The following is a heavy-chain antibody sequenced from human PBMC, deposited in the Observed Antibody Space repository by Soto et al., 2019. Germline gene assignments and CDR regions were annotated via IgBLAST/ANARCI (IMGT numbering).Heavy chain of an antibody. CDR1: GDSVSSNSAA. CDR2: TYYRSKWYN. V-gene: IGHV6-1*01. Sequence: PSQTLSLTCAISGDSVSSNSAAWNWIRQSPSRGLEWLGRTYYRSKWYNDYAVSVKSRITINPDTSKNQFSLQLNSVTPEDTAVYYCAREQGNGSGSYYNFYYYGMDVWGQGTTVTVSS. CDR3: AREQGNGSGSYYNFYYYGMDV. J-gene: IGHJ6*02. D-gene: IGHD3-10*01.